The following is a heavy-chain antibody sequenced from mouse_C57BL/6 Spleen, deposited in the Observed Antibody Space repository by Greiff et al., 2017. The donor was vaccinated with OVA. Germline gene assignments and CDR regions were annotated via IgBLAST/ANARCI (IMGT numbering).Heavy chain of an antibody. V-gene: IGHV1-7*01. Sequence: VKLQESGAELAKPGASVKLSCKASGYTFTSYWMHWVKQRPGQGLEWIGYINPSSGYTKYNQKFKDKATLTADKSYSTAYMQLSSLTYEDSAVYYCARSSPDGYYEYYFDYWGQGTTLTVSS. J-gene: IGHJ2*01. CDR2: INPSSGYT. CDR3: ARSSPDGYYEYYFDY. D-gene: IGHD2-3*01. CDR1: GYTFTSYW.